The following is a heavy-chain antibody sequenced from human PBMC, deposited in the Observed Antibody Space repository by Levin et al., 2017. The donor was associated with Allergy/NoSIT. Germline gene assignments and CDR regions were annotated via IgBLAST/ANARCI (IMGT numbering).Heavy chain of an antibody. CDR2: IYYSGST. D-gene: IGHD6-13*01. CDR3: ARVIPAAGTYIYYYYGMDV. CDR1: GGSISSGGYY. Sequence: NASETLSLTCTVSGGSISSGGYYWSWIRQHPGKGLEWIGYIYYSGSTYYNPSLKSRVTISVDTSKNQFSLKLSSVTAADTAVYYCARVIPAAGTYIYYYYGMDVWGQGTTVTVSS. J-gene: IGHJ6*02. V-gene: IGHV4-31*03.